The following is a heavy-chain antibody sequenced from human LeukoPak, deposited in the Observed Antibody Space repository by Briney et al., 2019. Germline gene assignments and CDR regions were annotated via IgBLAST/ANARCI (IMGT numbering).Heavy chain of an antibody. V-gene: IGHV1-2*02. CDR3: ARDLIDYGGNPGATDY. J-gene: IGHJ4*02. CDR2: INPNSGGT. CDR1: GYTFTGYY. D-gene: IGHD4-23*01. Sequence: GASVKVSCKASGYTFTGYYMHWVRQAPGQGLEWMGWINPNSGGTNYAQKFQGRVTMTRDTSISTAYMELSRLRSDDTAVYYCARDLIDYGGNPGATDYWGQGTLATVSS.